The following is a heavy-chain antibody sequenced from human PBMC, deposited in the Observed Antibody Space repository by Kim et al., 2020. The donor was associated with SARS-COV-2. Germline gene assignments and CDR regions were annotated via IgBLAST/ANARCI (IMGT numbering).Heavy chain of an antibody. CDR2: FYSSGST. V-gene: IGHV4-39*01. D-gene: IGHD6-19*01. CDR1: GVSISSSNFF. Sequence: SETLSLTCIXSGVSISSSNFFWGWIRQPPGKGLEWIGSFYSSGSTYYSPSLNSRVTISVDTSNTQFSLRLSSVTAADTAVYYCARHGGGRRDGIAMAGPYWYVDLWGRGSLVTVSS. CDR3: ARHGGGRRDGIAMAGPYWYVDL. J-gene: IGHJ2*01.